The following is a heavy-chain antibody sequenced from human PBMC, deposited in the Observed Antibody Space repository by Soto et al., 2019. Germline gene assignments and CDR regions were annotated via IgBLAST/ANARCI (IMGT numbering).Heavy chain of an antibody. J-gene: IGHJ6*02. V-gene: IGHV3-74*01. CDR1: GLTFSSYW. D-gene: IGHD3-9*01. CDR3: ARWSSYDILTGYYSAPTYYRMDV. Sequence: GGSLRLSCAASGLTFSSYWMHWVRQAPGKGLVWVSRINSDGSSTSYADSVKGRFTISRDNAKNTLYLQMNSLRAEDTAVYYCARWSSYDILTGYYSAPTYYRMDVWGQGTTVTVSS. CDR2: INSDGSST.